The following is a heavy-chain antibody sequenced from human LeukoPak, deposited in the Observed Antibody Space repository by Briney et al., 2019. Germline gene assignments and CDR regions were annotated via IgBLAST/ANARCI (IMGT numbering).Heavy chain of an antibody. D-gene: IGHD3-10*01. CDR1: GLTVSSYS. J-gene: IGHJ5*02. Sequence: GGSLRLSCVASGLTVSSYSMNWVRQAPGKGLVWVSRINSDGSSINYADSVKGRFTISRDNAKNTLYLQMNSLRAEDAAVYYCARGRGPYGWFDPWGQGTLVTVSS. V-gene: IGHV3-74*01. CDR3: ARGRGPYGWFDP. CDR2: INSDGSSI.